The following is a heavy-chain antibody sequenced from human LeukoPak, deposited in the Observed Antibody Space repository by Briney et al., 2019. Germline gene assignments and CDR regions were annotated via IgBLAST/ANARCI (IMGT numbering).Heavy chain of an antibody. CDR3: AREKLVSGSYYGPGWFDP. D-gene: IGHD1-26*01. J-gene: IGHJ5*02. Sequence: ASVKVSCKAAGYTFTGYYMHWVRQAPGQGLEWMGWINPNSGGTNYAQKFQGRVTMTRDTSISTAYMELSRLRSDDTAVYYCAREKLVSGSYYGPGWFDPWGQGTLVTVSS. CDR1: GYTFTGYY. V-gene: IGHV1-2*02. CDR2: INPNSGGT.